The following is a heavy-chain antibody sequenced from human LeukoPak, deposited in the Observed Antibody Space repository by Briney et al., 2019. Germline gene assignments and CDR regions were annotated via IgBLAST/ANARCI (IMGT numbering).Heavy chain of an antibody. Sequence: SETLSLTCTVPGGSTSSNNWSWIRKPPGKGLEWIGYIYYSGSTNYNPSLKSRVTISVDTSKNQFSLKLSSVTAADTAVYYCARGPNMVRGVIISNDAFDIWGQGTMVTVPS. D-gene: IGHD3-10*01. V-gene: IGHV4-59*12. J-gene: IGHJ3*02. CDR1: GGSTSSNN. CDR3: ARGPNMVRGVIISNDAFDI. CDR2: IYYSGST.